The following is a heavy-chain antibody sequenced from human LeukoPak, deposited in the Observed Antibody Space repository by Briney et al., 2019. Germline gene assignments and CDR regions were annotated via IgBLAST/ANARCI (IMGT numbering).Heavy chain of an antibody. J-gene: IGHJ3*02. CDR1: GGSFSGYY. CDR2: INHSGST. V-gene: IGHV4-34*01. CDR3: ARVPKGGDAFDI. D-gene: IGHD1-26*01. Sequence: SETLSLTCAVYGGSFSGYYXSWXRXPXXXXXXWIGEINHSGSTNYNPSLKSRVTISVDTSKNQFSLKLSSVTAADTAVYYCARVPKGGDAFDIWGQGTMVTVSS.